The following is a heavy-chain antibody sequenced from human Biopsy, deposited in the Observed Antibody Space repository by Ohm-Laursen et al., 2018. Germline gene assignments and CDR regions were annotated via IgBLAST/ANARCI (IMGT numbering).Heavy chain of an antibody. J-gene: IGHJ3*01. CDR3: ARDSGGMATILDAFDL. V-gene: IGHV4-39*07. D-gene: IGHD5-24*01. CDR1: GGSISSNNYY. Sequence: TLSLTCTVSGGSISSNNYYWGWIRQPPGKGLEWIGSLSYSGNTYSNPSLKSRVTISVDTSENQFSLRLSSVTAADTAVYYCARDSGGMATILDAFDLWGQGAMVTVSP. CDR2: LSYSGNT.